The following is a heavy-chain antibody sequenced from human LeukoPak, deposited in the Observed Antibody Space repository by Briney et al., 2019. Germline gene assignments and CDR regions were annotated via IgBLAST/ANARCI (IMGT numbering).Heavy chain of an antibody. Sequence: PGGSLRLSCAASGFTFSDNRMHGGRQAPGKGLVWVSRINTDGSSTAYADSVKGRCTISRDNAKNTLYLQMNSLRAEDTAVYYCARDGGYTYGYFDYWGQGTLVTVSS. D-gene: IGHD5-18*01. CDR1: GFTFSDNR. CDR3: ARDGGYTYGYFDY. V-gene: IGHV3-74*01. J-gene: IGHJ4*02. CDR2: INTDGSST.